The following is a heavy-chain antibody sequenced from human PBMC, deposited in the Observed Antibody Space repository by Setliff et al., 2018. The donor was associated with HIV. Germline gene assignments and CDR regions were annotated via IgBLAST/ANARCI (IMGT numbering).Heavy chain of an antibody. CDR3: ARQGSWLDS. D-gene: IGHD2-15*01. CDR1: GGSISSYY. CDR2: IYTSENT. V-gene: IGHV4-4*08. J-gene: IGHJ5*01. Sequence: PSETLSLTCTVSGGSISSYYWSWIRQPPGKGLEWIGYIYTSENTNYNPSLKSRLTISVDTSKNQFSLKLSSVTAADTAVYYCARQGSWLDSWGQGTLVTVSS.